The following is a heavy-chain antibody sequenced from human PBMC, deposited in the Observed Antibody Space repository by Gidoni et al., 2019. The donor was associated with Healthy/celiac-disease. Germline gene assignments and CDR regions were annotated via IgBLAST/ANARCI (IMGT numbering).Heavy chain of an antibody. CDR3: ARRSSGWYLDY. V-gene: IGHV4-39*01. Sequence: QLQLQESGPGLVKPSETLSLTCTVSGGSISSDSYYWGWIRQPPGKGLEGIGSIYYSGSTYDNPSLKIRVTISVDTSKNQFSLKLSSVTAADTAVYYCARRSSGWYLDYWGQGTLVTVSS. CDR1: GGSISSDSYY. D-gene: IGHD6-19*01. CDR2: IYYSGST. J-gene: IGHJ4*02.